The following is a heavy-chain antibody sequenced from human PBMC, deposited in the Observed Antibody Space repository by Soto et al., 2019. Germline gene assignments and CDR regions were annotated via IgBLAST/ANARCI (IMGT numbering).Heavy chain of an antibody. CDR2: INPRSGGT. CDR3: ARALGWSYFDH. V-gene: IGHV1-46*01. CDR1: GYTFISYY. Sequence: QVQLVQSETEMQKSGASVTVSCRASGYTFISYYIHLLRQAPGQGLEWMATINPRSGGTSYAPNYQGRITMTRDTSTNTVYVELSSLRSGDTALYYCARALGWSYFDHWGQGTLVTVSS. J-gene: IGHJ4*02. D-gene: IGHD6-19*01.